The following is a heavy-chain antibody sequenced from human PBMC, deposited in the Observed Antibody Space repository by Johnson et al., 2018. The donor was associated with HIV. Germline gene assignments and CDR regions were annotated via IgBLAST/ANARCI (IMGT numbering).Heavy chain of an antibody. J-gene: IGHJ3*02. CDR3: ARVAQSIAARPEAFDI. CDR2: IWYDGSNK. D-gene: IGHD6-6*01. CDR1: GFTFSSYG. V-gene: IGHV3-33*01. Sequence: VLLVESGGGVVQPGRSLRLSCAASGFTFSSYGMHWVRQAPGKGLEWVAVIWYDGSNKYYVDSVKGRFTISRDNAKNSLDLEMNSLRAEDTAVYYCARVAQSIAARPEAFDIWGQGTMVTVSS.